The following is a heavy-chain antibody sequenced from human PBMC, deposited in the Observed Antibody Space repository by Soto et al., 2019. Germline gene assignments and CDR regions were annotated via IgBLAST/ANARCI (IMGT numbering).Heavy chain of an antibody. Sequence: SETLSLTCAVSGDSMRTDYYWGWVRQPPGKGLEWIGSIYHSGSAYYNPSLTSRVTISVETSKNQFSLKVASVTAADTAVYYCAGLTTVRYFGYWVPGTLVAVST. D-gene: IGHD3-9*01. CDR1: GDSMRTDYY. CDR3: AGLTTVRYFGY. J-gene: IGHJ4*02. CDR2: IYHSGSA. V-gene: IGHV4-38-2*01.